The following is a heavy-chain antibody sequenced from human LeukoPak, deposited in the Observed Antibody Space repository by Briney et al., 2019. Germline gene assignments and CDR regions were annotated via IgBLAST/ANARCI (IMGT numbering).Heavy chain of an antibody. J-gene: IGHJ4*02. V-gene: IGHV4-39*07. CDR2: IYYSGST. CDR3: ARPSLWGYFDY. Sequence: SETLSLTCTVSGGSIRSSSYYWGWIRQPPGKGLEWIGSIYYSGSTYYNPSLKSRVTISVDTSKNQFSLKLSSVTAADTAVYYCARPSLWGYFDYWGQGTLVTLPS. CDR1: GGSIRSSSYY. D-gene: IGHD3-16*01.